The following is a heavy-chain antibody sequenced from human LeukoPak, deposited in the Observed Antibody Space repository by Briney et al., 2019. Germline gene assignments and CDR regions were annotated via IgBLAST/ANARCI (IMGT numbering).Heavy chain of an antibody. CDR3: ARDPRYSGYDRGVDY. CDR2: ISSSSSTI. D-gene: IGHD5-12*01. V-gene: IGHV3-48*01. CDR1: GFSFSDYG. Sequence: GGSLRLSCTTSGFSFSDYGLHWLRQAPGKGLEWVSYISSSSSTIYYADSVKGRFTISRDNAKNSLYLQMNSLRAEDTAVYYCARDPRYSGYDRGVDYWGQGTLVTVSS. J-gene: IGHJ4*02.